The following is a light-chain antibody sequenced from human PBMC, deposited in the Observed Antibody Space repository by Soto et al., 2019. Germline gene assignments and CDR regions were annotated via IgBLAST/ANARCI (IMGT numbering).Light chain of an antibody. CDR2: DAS. V-gene: IGKV1-5*01. J-gene: IGKJ1*01. CDR1: QSISNW. Sequence: DIQMTQSPSSLSAFVGDRVTITCRASQSISNWLAWYQQKPGKAPKLLISDASALQSGVPSRFSGSRSGTEFTLTSSSLQPDDFATYYCQQYNTYWTFGQGTKVDIK. CDR3: QQYNTYWT.